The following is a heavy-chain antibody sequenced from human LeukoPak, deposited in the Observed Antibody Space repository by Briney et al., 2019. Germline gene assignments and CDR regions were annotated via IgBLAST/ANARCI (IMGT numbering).Heavy chain of an antibody. CDR1: GFTLSSYA. Sequence: GGSLRLSCAASGFTLSSYAMSWVRQAPGKGLEWVSAISGSGGSTYYADSVKGRFTISRDNSKNTLYLQMNSLRAEDTAVYYCAKDQSPLEWLLPFDYWGQGTLVTVSS. V-gene: IGHV3-23*01. D-gene: IGHD3-3*01. CDR2: ISGSGGST. CDR3: AKDQSPLEWLLPFDY. J-gene: IGHJ4*02.